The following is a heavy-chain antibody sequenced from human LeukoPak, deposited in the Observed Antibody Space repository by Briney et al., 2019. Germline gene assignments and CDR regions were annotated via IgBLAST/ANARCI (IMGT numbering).Heavy chain of an antibody. J-gene: IGHJ4*03. V-gene: IGHV3-30*18. CDR3: AKKYCGGDCYLDGFDY. D-gene: IGHD2-21*02. Sequence: GRSLRLSCAASGFTFSSYGMHWVRQAPGKGLEWVAVISYDGSNKYYADSVKGRFTISRDNSKNTLYLQMNSLRAEDTAVYYCAKKYCGGDCYLDGFDYWGQGTTVTVSS. CDR2: ISYDGSNK. CDR1: GFTFSSYG.